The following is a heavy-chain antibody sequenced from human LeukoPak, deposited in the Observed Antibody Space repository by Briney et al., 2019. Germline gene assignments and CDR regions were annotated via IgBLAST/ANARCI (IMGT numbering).Heavy chain of an antibody. D-gene: IGHD2-15*01. CDR3: ARGQYCSGGSCFYYYFDY. CDR1: GFTFSSYS. J-gene: IGHJ4*02. V-gene: IGHV3-21*01. CDR2: ISSSSSYI. Sequence: PGGSLRLSCAASGFTFSSYSVNWVRQAPGKGLEWVSSISSSSSYIYYADSVKGRFTISRDNAKNSLYLQMNSLRAEDTAVYYCARGQYCSGGSCFYYYFDYWGQGTLVTVSS.